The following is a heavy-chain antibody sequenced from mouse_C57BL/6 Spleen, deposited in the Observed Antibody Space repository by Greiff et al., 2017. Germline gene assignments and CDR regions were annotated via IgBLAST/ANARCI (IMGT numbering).Heavy chain of an antibody. V-gene: IGHV1-4*01. Sequence: QVQLQQSGADLARPGASVKMSCKASGYTFTSYTMHWVKQRPGQGLEWIGYINPSSGYTKYNQKFKDKATLTADKSSSTVYMQLSSLTSADSAVYYGAYGYDDYFDYWGQGTTLTVSS. CDR1: GYTFTSYT. CDR3: AYGYDDYFDY. D-gene: IGHD2-2*01. CDR2: INPSSGYT. J-gene: IGHJ2*01.